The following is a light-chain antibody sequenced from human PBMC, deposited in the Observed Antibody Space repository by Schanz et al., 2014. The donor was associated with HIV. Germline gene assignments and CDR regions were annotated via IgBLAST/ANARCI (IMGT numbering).Light chain of an antibody. CDR2: RNN. CDR1: SSNIGSNY. Sequence: QSVLTQPPSASGTPGQRVTISCSGSSSNIGSNYVYWYQQLPGTAPKLLIYRNNQRPSGVPDRFSGSKSGNTASLTISGLQAEDEADYYCCSFAGTIWVFGGGTKVTVL. V-gene: IGLV1-47*01. CDR3: CSFAGTIWV. J-gene: IGLJ3*02.